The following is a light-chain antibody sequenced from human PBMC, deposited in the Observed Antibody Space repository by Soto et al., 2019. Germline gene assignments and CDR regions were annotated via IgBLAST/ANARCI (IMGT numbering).Light chain of an antibody. CDR1: QSVSSS. J-gene: IGKJ1*01. Sequence: EIVMTQSPATLSVSPGERATLSCRASQSVSSSLAWYQHKPGQAPRLLMYGVSSRATGIPDRFTGSGSGTDFTLTISRLEPEDFAVYYCQQYGSSGTFGQGTKVDIK. V-gene: IGKV3-20*01. CDR3: QQYGSSGT. CDR2: GVS.